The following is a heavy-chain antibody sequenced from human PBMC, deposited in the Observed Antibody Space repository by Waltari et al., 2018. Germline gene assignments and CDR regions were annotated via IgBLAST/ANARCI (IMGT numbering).Heavy chain of an antibody. CDR2: IHYSGST. CDR3: ARHVGEATTFDY. CDR1: GGSISTRSYY. D-gene: IGHD1-26*01. Sequence: QLQLQESGPGLVKPSATLSLTCSVSGGSISTRSYYWGWLRQPPGKGLEWIGSIHYSGSTYYNPSLKIRVTISVDTSKNQFSLRLTSVTAADTAVYYCARHVGEATTFDYWGQGTLVTVSS. V-gene: IGHV4-39*01. J-gene: IGHJ4*02.